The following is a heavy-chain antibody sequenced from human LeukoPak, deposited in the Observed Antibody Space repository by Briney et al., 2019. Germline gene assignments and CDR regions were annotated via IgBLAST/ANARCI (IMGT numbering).Heavy chain of an antibody. Sequence: PGGSLRLSCAASGFTFDDYAMHWVRQAPGKGLEWVSGISWNSGSIGYADSVKGRFTISRDNAKNSLYLQMNSLRAEDTALYYCAKVRRTVFDAFDIWGQGTMVTVSS. CDR2: ISWNSGSI. D-gene: IGHD4-17*01. V-gene: IGHV3-9*01. CDR1: GFTFDDYA. CDR3: AKVRRTVFDAFDI. J-gene: IGHJ3*02.